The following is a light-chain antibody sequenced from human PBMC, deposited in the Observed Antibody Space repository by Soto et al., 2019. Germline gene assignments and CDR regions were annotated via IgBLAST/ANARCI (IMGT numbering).Light chain of an antibody. V-gene: IGLV2-14*01. CDR1: SSDVGGYNY. CDR3: SSYTRSSTPYV. J-gene: IGLJ1*01. Sequence: QSVLTQPASVSGSPGQSITISCTGTSSDVGGYNYVSWYQQHPGKAPKLMIYEVSNRPSGVSNRFSGSKSGNTASLTISGLQAEDEDDYYCSSYTRSSTPYVFGTGTKLTVL. CDR2: EVS.